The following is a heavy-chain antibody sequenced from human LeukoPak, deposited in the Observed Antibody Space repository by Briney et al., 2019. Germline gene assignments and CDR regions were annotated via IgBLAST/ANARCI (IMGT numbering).Heavy chain of an antibody. CDR1: GGSMSSYY. V-gene: IGHV4-59*01. CDR2: IYYSGST. J-gene: IGHJ6*02. D-gene: IGHD3-3*01. CDR3: ARHAITIFGVVIITDYGMDV. Sequence: SETLSLTCTVSGGSMSSYYWSWIRQPPGKGLEWIGYIYYSGSTNYNPSLKSRVTISVDTSKNQFSLKLSSVTAADTAVYYCARHAITIFGVVIITDYGMDVWGQGTTVTVSS.